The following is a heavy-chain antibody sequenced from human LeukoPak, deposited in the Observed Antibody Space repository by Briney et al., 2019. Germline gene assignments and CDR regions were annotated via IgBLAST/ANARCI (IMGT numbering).Heavy chain of an antibody. Sequence: GGSLRLSCATSGFTFSTSWMHWVRQAPGKGLVWVSRISGDGTTTTYADSVKGRFTISRDNAKNTLFLQMNSLRVDDTAVYYCARSRGAGPGAYFDYWGQGTLITVSS. CDR1: GFTFSTSW. D-gene: IGHD6-19*01. V-gene: IGHV3-74*01. CDR3: ARSRGAGPGAYFDY. CDR2: ISGDGTTT. J-gene: IGHJ4*02.